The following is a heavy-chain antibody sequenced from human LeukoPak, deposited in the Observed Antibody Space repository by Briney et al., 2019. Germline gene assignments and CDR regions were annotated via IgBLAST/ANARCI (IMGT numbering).Heavy chain of an antibody. V-gene: IGHV4-61*02. D-gene: IGHD3-10*01. CDR2: IHTSGST. CDR3: TRPPAGDSFDI. Sequence: SQTLSLTCTVSGDSISRGNYYWTWIRQPAGKRLEWIGRIHTSGSTNYNPSLNSQVTIWMDTSKYQFLLICNSMTPAHTSIYSCTRPPAGDSFDIWGQGTMVTASS. CDR1: GDSISRGNYY. J-gene: IGHJ3*02.